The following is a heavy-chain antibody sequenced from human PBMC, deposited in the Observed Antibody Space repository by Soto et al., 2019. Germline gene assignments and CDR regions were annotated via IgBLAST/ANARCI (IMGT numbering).Heavy chain of an antibody. D-gene: IGHD3-22*01. CDR1: GFSLSTSGVG. J-gene: IGHJ4*02. Sequence: QITLKESGPTLVKPTQTLTLTCTFSGFSLSTSGVGVGWIRQPPGKALEWLALIYWDDDKRYSPSLKSRLTITKDTSKNQVVLTMTNMDPVDTATYYCARSCYYDSSGYCLDYWGQGTLVTVSS. V-gene: IGHV2-5*02. CDR2: IYWDDDK. CDR3: ARSCYYDSSGYCLDY.